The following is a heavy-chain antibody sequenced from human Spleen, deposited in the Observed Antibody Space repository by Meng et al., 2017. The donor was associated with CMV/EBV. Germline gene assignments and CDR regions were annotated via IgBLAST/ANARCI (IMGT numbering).Heavy chain of an antibody. V-gene: IGHV3-66*03. CDR3: TRYRPKTVIV. D-gene: IGHD3-22*01. CDR2: IYTCDTT. Sequence: GESLKISCAASGFTVSEIYMNWVRQAPGKGLEWVSVIYTCDTTQYADSVKGRFTVSRDNPKNTLYLQMNSLTAEDTAVYHCTRYRPKTVIVWGQGTLVTVSS. CDR1: GFTVSEIY. J-gene: IGHJ4*02.